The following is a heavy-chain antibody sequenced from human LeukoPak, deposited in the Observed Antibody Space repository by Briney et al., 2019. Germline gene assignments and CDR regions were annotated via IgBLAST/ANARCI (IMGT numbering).Heavy chain of an antibody. CDR2: ISSSSSTI. CDR1: GFTFSSYS. V-gene: IGHV3-48*01. CDR3: AREPGYDSSGYYPNYYYYMDV. Sequence: GGSLRLSCAASGFTFSSYSMNWVRQAPGKGLEWVSYISSSSSTIYYADSVKGRFTISRDNAKNSLYLQMNSLRAEDTAVYYCAREPGYDSSGYYPNYYYYMDVWGKGTTVTVSS. D-gene: IGHD3-22*01. J-gene: IGHJ6*03.